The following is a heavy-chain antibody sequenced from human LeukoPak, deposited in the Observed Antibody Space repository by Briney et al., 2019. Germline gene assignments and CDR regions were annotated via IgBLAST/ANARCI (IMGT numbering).Heavy chain of an antibody. CDR2: IVVGSGNT. CDR3: ATHSSRWYDHDAFDI. CDR1: GFSFTGSV. J-gene: IGHJ3*02. D-gene: IGHD6-19*01. V-gene: IGHV1-58*02. Sequence: SVKVSCKASGFSFTGSVIQWVRQARGQRLEWIGWIVVGSGNTNYAQKFQERVTITRDRSTSTAYMELSSLRSEDAALYYCATHSSRWYDHDAFDIWGQGTMVTVSS.